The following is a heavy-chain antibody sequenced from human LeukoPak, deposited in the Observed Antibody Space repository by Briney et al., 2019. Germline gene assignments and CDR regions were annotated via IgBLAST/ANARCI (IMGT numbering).Heavy chain of an antibody. J-gene: IGHJ4*02. D-gene: IGHD5-24*01. CDR3: AREPTLEITYYFDY. CDR2: ISYDGSNK. CDR1: GFTFSSYA. Sequence: GGSLRLSCAASGFTFSSYAMHWVRQAPGKGLEWVVVISYDGSNKYYADSVKGRFTISRDNSKNTLYLQMNSLRAEDTAVYYCAREPTLEITYYFDYWGQGTLVTVSS. V-gene: IGHV3-30-3*01.